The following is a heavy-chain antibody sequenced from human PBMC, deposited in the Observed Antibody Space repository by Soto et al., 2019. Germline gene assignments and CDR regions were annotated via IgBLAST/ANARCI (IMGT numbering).Heavy chain of an antibody. D-gene: IGHD3-22*01. CDR2: IIPIFGTS. CDR3: ARDLPYYHDSGAYLDY. V-gene: IGHV1-69*12. Sequence: QVQLVQSGAEVKKPGSSVKVSCKVSGGNFSSYGISWVRQAPGQGLEWMGGIIPIFGTSNYAQKFQGRVTITADGSPSTAYMELSSLGSDDTAVYYCARDLPYYHDSGAYLDYWGQGTLVPVSS. J-gene: IGHJ4*02. CDR1: GGNFSSYG.